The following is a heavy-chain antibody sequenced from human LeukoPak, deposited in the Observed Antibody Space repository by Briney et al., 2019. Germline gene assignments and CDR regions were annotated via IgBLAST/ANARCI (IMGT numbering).Heavy chain of an antibody. V-gene: IGHV3-33*08. J-gene: IGHJ4*02. CDR2: IWYDGSNK. CDR1: GFTFSTFA. Sequence: PGGSLRLSCAAPGFTFSTFAMHWVRQAPGKGLEWVAVIWYDGSNKYYADSVKGRFTISRDNSKNTLYLQMNSLRAEDTAAYYCAARDYYGPDYWGQGTLVTVSS. D-gene: IGHD3-10*01. CDR3: AARDYYGPDY.